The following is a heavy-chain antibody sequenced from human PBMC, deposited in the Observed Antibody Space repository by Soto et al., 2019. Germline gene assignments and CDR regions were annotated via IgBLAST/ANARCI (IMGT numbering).Heavy chain of an antibody. CDR3: ARHQIGEIRSHAFDI. Sequence: GGSLRLSCAASGFTFSSYSMNWVRQAPGKGLEWVSYISSSSSTIYYADSVKGRFTISRDNAKNSLYLQMNSLRAEDTAVYYCARHQIGEIRSHAFDIWGQGTMVTVSS. V-gene: IGHV3-48*04. D-gene: IGHD3-16*01. CDR1: GFTFSSYS. CDR2: ISSSSSTI. J-gene: IGHJ3*02.